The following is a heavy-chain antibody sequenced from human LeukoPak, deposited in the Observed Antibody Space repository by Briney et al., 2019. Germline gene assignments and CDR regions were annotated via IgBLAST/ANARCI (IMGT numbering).Heavy chain of an antibody. CDR3: ARDQYSSGESLSAGYYYYYYMDV. Sequence: SQTLSLTCAISGDSVSSNSAAWNWIRQSPSRGLEWLGRTYYRSKWYNDYAVSVKSRITINPDTSKNQFSLQLNSVTPEDTAVYYCARDQYSSGESLSAGYYYYYYMDVWGKGTTVTVSS. V-gene: IGHV6-1*01. J-gene: IGHJ6*03. CDR2: TYYRSKWYN. CDR1: GDSVSSNSAA. D-gene: IGHD6-19*01.